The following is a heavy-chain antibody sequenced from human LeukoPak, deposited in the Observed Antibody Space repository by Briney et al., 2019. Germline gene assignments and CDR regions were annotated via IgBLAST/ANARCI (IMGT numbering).Heavy chain of an antibody. CDR3: ASGVVIDFYYYGMDV. D-gene: IGHD3-3*01. CDR1: GFTFSSYA. J-gene: IGHJ6*02. Sequence: GGSLRLSCAASGFTFSSYAMSWVRQAPGKGLEWVSAISGSGGSTYYADSVKGRFTISRDNSKNTLYLQMNSLRAEDTAVYYCASGVVIDFYYYGMDVWGQGTTVTVSS. V-gene: IGHV3-23*01. CDR2: ISGSGGST.